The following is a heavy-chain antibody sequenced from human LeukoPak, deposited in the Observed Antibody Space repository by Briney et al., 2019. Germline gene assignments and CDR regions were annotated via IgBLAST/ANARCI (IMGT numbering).Heavy chain of an antibody. V-gene: IGHV4-39*01. CDR1: GGSISSSSYY. CDR2: IYYSGST. J-gene: IGHJ4*02. D-gene: IGHD2-15*01. Sequence: SETLSLTCTVSGGSISSSSYYWGWIRQPPGRGLEWIGSIYYSGSTYYNPSLKSRVTISVDTSKNQFSLKLSSVTAADTAVYYCAGQLSCSGGSCYFDYWGQGTLVTVSS. CDR3: AGQLSCSGGSCYFDY.